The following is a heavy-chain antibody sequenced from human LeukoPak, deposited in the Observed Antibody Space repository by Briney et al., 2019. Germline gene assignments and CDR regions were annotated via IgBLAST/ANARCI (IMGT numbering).Heavy chain of an antibody. V-gene: IGHV3-11*04. J-gene: IGHJ4*02. Sequence: PGGSLRLSCAASGFSFSDYYMSWIRQAPGKGLEWVSYISSGGDTMSYADSVKGRFIISRDNAKDSLYLQMSSLRAEDAAIYYCARVMGNYASDYWGQGALVTVSS. CDR1: GFSFSDYY. CDR3: ARVMGNYASDY. CDR2: ISSGGDTM. D-gene: IGHD1-7*01.